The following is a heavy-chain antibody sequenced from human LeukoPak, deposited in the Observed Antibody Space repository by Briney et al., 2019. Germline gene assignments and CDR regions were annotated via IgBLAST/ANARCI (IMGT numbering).Heavy chain of an antibody. J-gene: IGHJ4*02. CDR1: GFTFSGYG. CDR3: ARDNDYGDLRVADYFDY. CDR2: IWYDGSNK. V-gene: IGHV3-33*01. Sequence: QPGRSLRLSCAASGFTFSGYGMNWVRQAPGKGLEWVAVIWYDGSNKYYADSVKGRFAISRDNSKNTLYLQMNSLRAEDTAVYYCARDNDYGDLRVADYFDYWGQGTLVTVSS. D-gene: IGHD4-17*01.